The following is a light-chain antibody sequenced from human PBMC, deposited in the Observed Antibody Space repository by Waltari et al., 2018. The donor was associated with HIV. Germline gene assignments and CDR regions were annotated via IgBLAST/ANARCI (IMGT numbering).Light chain of an antibody. J-gene: IGKJ1*01. CDR3: EQSDNSPRT. Sequence: IQMTQSPSSLSASIGGRVTITCRSSQSIRSNLNWYQQKPGNAPKLLIYAASSLQSGVPSRFSGSGSGTDFTLTISSLQPEDFVTYHCEQSDNSPRTFGQGTKVEIK. V-gene: IGKV1-39*01. CDR2: AAS. CDR1: QSIRSN.